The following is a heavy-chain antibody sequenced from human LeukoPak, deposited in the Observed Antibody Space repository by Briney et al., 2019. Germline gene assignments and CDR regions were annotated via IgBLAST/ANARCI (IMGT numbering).Heavy chain of an antibody. D-gene: IGHD3-10*01. CDR1: GYTFTSYG. CDR3: ASASGSGGHLSFDY. Sequence: ASVKVSCKASGYTFTSYGISWVRQAPGQGLEWMGWISAYNGNRNYAQKLQGRVTMTTDTSTSTAYMELTSLRSDAPAAYSCASASGSGGHLSFDYWGQGTLVTASS. CDR2: ISAYNGNR. J-gene: IGHJ4*02. V-gene: IGHV1-18*01.